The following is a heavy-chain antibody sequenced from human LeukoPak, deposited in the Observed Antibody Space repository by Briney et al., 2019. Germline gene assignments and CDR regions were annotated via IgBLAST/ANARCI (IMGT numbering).Heavy chain of an antibody. CDR1: DDPINSGVYY. CDR2: TSGTT. D-gene: IGHD1-26*01. V-gene: IGHV4-61*02. Sequence: HSETLSLTCTVSDDPINSGVYYWNWIRQPAGKGLEWIGHTSGTTTDSNPSLKSRVAISLDTSKNHFSLKLSSVTAADTAVYYCARAKKRSGRSRNFYLDVWGKGTTVTVSS. J-gene: IGHJ6*03. CDR3: ARAKKRSGRSRNFYLDV.